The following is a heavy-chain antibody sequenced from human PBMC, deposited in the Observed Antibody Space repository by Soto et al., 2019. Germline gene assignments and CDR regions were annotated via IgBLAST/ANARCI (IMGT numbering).Heavy chain of an antibody. CDR3: HGGGGVSGVDYMDV. D-gene: IGHD2-15*01. CDR2: MSSTGSFM. V-gene: IGHV3-21*04. Sequence: EVQLVESGGALVKPGGSLRLSCAASGFTFSHYSMNWVRQAPGKGLEWVSSMSSTGSFMYYADSVKGRFTISRDTAKQALEPKINSLRGENTAVYSCHGGGGVSGVDYMDVWGNGTTVIVSS. CDR1: GFTFSHYS. J-gene: IGHJ6*03.